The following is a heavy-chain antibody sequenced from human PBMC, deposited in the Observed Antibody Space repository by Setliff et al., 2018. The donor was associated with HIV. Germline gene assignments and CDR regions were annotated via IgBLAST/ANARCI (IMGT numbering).Heavy chain of an antibody. J-gene: IGHJ5*02. D-gene: IGHD2-21*02. CDR2: ISAYNGNT. CDR3: ARARLQGIVTAIGPRDNCLDP. Sequence: ASVKVSCKASGYSFINYGISWVRQAPGQGLEWMGWISAYNGNTDYAPRLLGRVTMTTDTSTSTAYMELRSLSSDDTAVYYCARARLQGIVTAIGPRDNCLDPWGQGTRVTVSS. CDR1: GYSFINYG. V-gene: IGHV1-18*01.